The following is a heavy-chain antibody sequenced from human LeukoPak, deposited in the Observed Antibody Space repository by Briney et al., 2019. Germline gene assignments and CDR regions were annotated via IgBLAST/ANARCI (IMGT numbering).Heavy chain of an antibody. Sequence: SETLSLTCTVSGGSISSGSYYWSWIRQPAGKGLEWIGRIYTSGSTNYNPSLKSRVTISVDTSKNQFSLKPSSVTAADTAVYYCARDGPFPFVAEETYYFDYWGQGTLVTVSS. V-gene: IGHV4-61*02. D-gene: IGHD2-21*01. CDR1: GGSISSGSYY. CDR2: IYTSGST. J-gene: IGHJ4*02. CDR3: ARDGPFPFVAEETYYFDY.